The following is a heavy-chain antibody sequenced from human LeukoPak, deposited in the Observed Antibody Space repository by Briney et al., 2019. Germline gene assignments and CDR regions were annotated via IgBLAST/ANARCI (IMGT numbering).Heavy chain of an antibody. CDR1: GYTFTSYA. CDR2: INAGNGNT. J-gene: IGHJ4*02. V-gene: IGHV1-3*01. Sequence: ASVKVSCKASGYTFTSYAMHWVRQAPGQRLEWMGWINAGNGNTKYSQKFQGRVTITRDTSASTAYMELSSLRSEDTAVYYCARDGYYYDSSGYYYKGFDYWGQGTLVTVSS. CDR3: ARDGYYYDSSGYYYKGFDY. D-gene: IGHD3-22*01.